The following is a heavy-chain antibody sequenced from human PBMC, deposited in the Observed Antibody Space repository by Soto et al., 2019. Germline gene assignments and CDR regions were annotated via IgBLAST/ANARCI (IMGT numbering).Heavy chain of an antibody. D-gene: IGHD3-22*01. CDR3: VIDHEPHYDPYYYYGMDV. CDR1: GYTFTSYG. V-gene: IGHV1-18*01. CDR2: ISAYNGNT. Sequence: ASVKVSCKASGYTFTSYGISWVRQAPGQGLEWMGWISAYNGNTNYAQNFQGRVTMTTDTSTSTAYMELRSLRSDDTAVYYCVIDHEPHYDPYYYYGMDVWGQGTTVTVSS. J-gene: IGHJ6*02.